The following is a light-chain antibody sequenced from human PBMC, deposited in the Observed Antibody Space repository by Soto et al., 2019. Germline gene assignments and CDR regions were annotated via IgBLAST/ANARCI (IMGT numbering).Light chain of an antibody. CDR2: GAS. V-gene: IGKV3-20*01. J-gene: IGKJ1*01. CDR1: QSVSSSY. Sequence: EIVLTQSPGTLSLSPGERATLSCRASQSVSSSYLAWYQQKPGQAPRLLIYGASIRATGIPDRFSGSGSGTDFTLTSSRLEAEDFAVYYCQQYDTSPVTFGQGTKVEIK. CDR3: QQYDTSPVT.